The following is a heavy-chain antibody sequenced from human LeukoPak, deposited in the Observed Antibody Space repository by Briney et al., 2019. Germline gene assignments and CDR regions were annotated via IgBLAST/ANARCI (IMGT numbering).Heavy chain of an antibody. CDR2: ISYSGSA. D-gene: IGHD3-22*01. CDR3: ARVGSSVSSGYFPDY. V-gene: IGHV4-59*01. Sequence: RGESLSLMCSVYGGSMSSYYWGWLRQPPGEGLEWLGYISYSGSAIYQPSLKSRVTISVDTSKNQSSLMLSSVTAADTAVYYCARVGSSVSSGYFPDYLGQGTLVTVSS. CDR1: GGSMSSYY. J-gene: IGHJ4*02.